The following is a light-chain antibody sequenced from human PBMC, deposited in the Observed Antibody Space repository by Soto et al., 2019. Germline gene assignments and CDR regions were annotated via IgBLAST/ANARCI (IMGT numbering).Light chain of an antibody. CDR1: QPVFIRY. Sequence: ETVLTQSPGTLSLSPGERATLSCRASQPVFIRYLAWYQQKPGQAPRLLIYGASTRATGIPDRFSGSGSGTDFTLTVSRLEPEDFGVYYCQQYDNWPPRYTFGQGTKLEIK. CDR2: GAS. J-gene: IGKJ2*01. CDR3: QQYDNWPPRYT. V-gene: IGKV3-20*01.